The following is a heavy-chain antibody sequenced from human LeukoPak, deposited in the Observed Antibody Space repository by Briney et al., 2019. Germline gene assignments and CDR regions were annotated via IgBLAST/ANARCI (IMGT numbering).Heavy chain of an antibody. CDR1: GFTFSSYW. D-gene: IGHD6-6*01. CDR3: ARALDAYSSSPCYGY. V-gene: IGHV3-23*01. Sequence: PGGSLRLSCAASGFTFSSYWMSWFRQAPGKGLEWVSAISGSGGSTYYADSVKGRFTISRDNSKNTLYLQMNSLRAEDTAVYYCARALDAYSSSPCYGYWGQGTLVTVSS. J-gene: IGHJ4*02. CDR2: ISGSGGST.